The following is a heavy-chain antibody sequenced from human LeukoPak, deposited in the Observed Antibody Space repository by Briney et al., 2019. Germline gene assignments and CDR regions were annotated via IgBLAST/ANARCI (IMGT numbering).Heavy chain of an antibody. Sequence: GGSLRLSCAASGFTFSSYSMNWVRQAPGKGLEWVSSISSSSSYIYYADSVKGRFTISRDNAKNSLYLQMNSLRAEDTAVYYCAREPTAAAALGGMDVWGQGTTVTVSS. D-gene: IGHD2-2*01. J-gene: IGHJ6*02. CDR1: GFTFSSYS. CDR2: ISSSSSYI. CDR3: AREPTAAAALGGMDV. V-gene: IGHV3-21*01.